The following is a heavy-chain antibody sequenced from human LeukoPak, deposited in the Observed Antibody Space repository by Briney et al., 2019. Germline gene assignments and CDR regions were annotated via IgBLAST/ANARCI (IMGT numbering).Heavy chain of an antibody. CDR2: IKQDGSEK. CDR3: AREPEYCSSTSCYDY. V-gene: IGHV3-7*01. CDR1: GFTFSSYW. Sequence: PGGSLRLSCAASGFTFSSYWMSWVRQAPGKGLEWVANIKQDGSEKYYVDSVKGRFTISRDNAKNSLYLQMNSLRAEDTAVYYCAREPEYCSSTSCYDYWGQGTLVTVSS. J-gene: IGHJ4*02. D-gene: IGHD2-2*01.